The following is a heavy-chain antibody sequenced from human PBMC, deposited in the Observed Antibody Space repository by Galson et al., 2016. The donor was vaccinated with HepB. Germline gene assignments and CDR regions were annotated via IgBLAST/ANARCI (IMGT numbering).Heavy chain of an antibody. V-gene: IGHV1-3*01. CDR3: AGDMKDYEILTGVFEY. J-gene: IGHJ4*02. Sequence: SVKVSCKASGYTFIRYAIHWVRQAPGQRLEWVGWMNAGNGNTKYSQRFQGRVTITRDTSASTAYMELSSLRSEDTAVYYCAGDMKDYEILTGVFEYWGQGTLVTVSS. D-gene: IGHD3-9*01. CDR1: GYTFIRYA. CDR2: MNAGNGNT.